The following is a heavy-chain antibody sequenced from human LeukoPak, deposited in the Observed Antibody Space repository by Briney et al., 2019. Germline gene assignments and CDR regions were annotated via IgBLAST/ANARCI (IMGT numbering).Heavy chain of an antibody. Sequence: GGSLRLSCAASGFNVSSNYMSWVRQAPGKGLEMDSVIYSGGKTFYPDSVNGRFTISRDISKNTLYLQMDSLRAEDTALYYCARDGGSRGYTYGQGAFDIWGQGTMVTVSS. V-gene: IGHV3-53*01. J-gene: IGHJ3*02. CDR2: IYSGGKT. CDR1: GFNVSSNY. CDR3: ARDGGSRGYTYGQGAFDI. D-gene: IGHD5-18*01.